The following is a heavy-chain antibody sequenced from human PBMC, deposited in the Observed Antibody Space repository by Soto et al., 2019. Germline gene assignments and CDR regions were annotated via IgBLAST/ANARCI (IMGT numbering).Heavy chain of an antibody. V-gene: IGHV4-59*01. J-gene: IGHJ6*02. CDR1: GGTISRYY. Sequence: QVQLQESGPGLVKPSETLSLTCTVSGGTISRYYWSWIRQPPGKGLGWIGYMYNTGSTVFNPSFKRRITISVDTSKNQFSLKLTSVTAADTAVYYCARDLWGYCGTDCYPLDVWGQGTTVTVSS. CDR2: MYNTGST. D-gene: IGHD2-21*02. CDR3: ARDLWGYCGTDCYPLDV.